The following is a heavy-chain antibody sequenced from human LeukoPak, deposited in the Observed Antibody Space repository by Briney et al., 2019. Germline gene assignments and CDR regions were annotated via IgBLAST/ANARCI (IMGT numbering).Heavy chain of an antibody. CDR2: ISSSGSTI. J-gene: IGHJ6*04. D-gene: IGHD3-10*02. CDR3: AELGITMIGGV. CDR1: GFTFSSYE. Sequence: GGSLRLSSAASGFTFSSYEMNWVRQAPGRGLEWVSYISSSGSTIYYADSVKGRFTISRDNAKNSLYPQMNSLRAEDTAVYYCAELGITMIGGVWGKGTTVTISS. V-gene: IGHV3-48*03.